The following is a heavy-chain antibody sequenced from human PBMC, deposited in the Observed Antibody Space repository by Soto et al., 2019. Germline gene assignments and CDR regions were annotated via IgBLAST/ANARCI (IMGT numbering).Heavy chain of an antibody. Sequence: GGSLRLSCAASGFTFSSYAMSWVRQAPGKGLEWVSAISGSGGSTYYADSVKGRFTISRDNSKNTLYLQMNSLRAEDTAVYYCAKDNNEATSLAAADAFDIWGQGTMVTVSS. CDR2: ISGSGGST. CDR3: AKDNNEATSLAAADAFDI. CDR1: GFTFSSYA. D-gene: IGHD6-13*01. J-gene: IGHJ3*02. V-gene: IGHV3-23*01.